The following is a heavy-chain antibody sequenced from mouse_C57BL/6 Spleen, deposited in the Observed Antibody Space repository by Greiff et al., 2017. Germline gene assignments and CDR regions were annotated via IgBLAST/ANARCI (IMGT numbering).Heavy chain of an antibody. CDR2: IYPGSGNT. CDR3: ARDGVGAMDY. Sequence: QVQLQQSGAELVRPGASVKLSCKASGYTFTDYYINWVKQRPGQGLEWIARIYPGSGNTYYNEKFKGKATLTAEKSSSTAYMQLSSLTSEDSAVYFCARDGVGAMDYWGQGTSVTVSS. CDR1: GYTFTDYY. J-gene: IGHJ4*01. V-gene: IGHV1-76*01. D-gene: IGHD1-1*01.